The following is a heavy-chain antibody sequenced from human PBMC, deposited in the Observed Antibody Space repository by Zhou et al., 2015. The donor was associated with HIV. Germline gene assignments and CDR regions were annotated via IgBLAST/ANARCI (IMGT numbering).Heavy chain of an antibody. V-gene: IGHV1-69*01. D-gene: IGHD2-15*01. J-gene: IGHJ6*02. Sequence: QVQLVQSGAEVKKPGSSVKVSCKASGGTFSSYAISWVRQAPGQGLEWMGGIIPIFGTANYAQKFQGRVTITADESTSTAYMELSSLRSEDTAVYYCARDTPWGSGGSRGGGMDVWGQGTTVTVSS. CDR3: ARDTPWGSGGSRGGGMDV. CDR2: IIPIFGTA. CDR1: GGTFSSYA.